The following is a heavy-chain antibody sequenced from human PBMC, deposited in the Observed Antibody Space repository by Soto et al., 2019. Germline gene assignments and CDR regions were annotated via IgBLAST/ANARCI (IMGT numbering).Heavy chain of an antibody. CDR2: IWYDGSNK. Sequence: GGSLRLSCAASGFTFSSYGMHWVRQAPGKGLEWVAVIWYDGSNKYYADSVKGRFTISRDNSKNTLYLQMNSLRAEDTAVYYCARGKDSSGYSDYWGQGTLVTVSS. CDR1: GFTFSSYG. J-gene: IGHJ4*02. V-gene: IGHV3-33*01. CDR3: ARGKDSSGYSDY. D-gene: IGHD3-22*01.